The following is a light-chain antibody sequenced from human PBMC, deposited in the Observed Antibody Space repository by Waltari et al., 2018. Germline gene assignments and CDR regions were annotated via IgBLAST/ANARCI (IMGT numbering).Light chain of an antibody. J-gene: IGLJ3*02. V-gene: IGLV3-19*01. CDR3: NSRDSSGNPWV. Sequence: SSELTQDPAVSVALGQTVRITCQGDSLRSYYASWYQQKPGHAPVLVIYGKNNRPSGIPDRFSGSSSGNTASLTITGAQAEDEADYYCNSRDSSGNPWVFGGGTKLTVL. CDR2: GKN. CDR1: SLRSYY.